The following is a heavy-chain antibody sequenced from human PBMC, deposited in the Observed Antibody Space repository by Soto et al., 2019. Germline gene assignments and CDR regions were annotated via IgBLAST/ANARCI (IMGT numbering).Heavy chain of an antibody. CDR3: AKNFIPLSPDLYFDS. V-gene: IGHV3-30*18. D-gene: IGHD3-16*01. CDR2: ISYDGSYK. Sequence: GGSLRLSCADSGFTFRSYGMHWARQAPCRGLEWVAVISYDGSYKSYEDSVKGRFTISRDNYKNTLHLQMDSLRAEDTAVYYCAKNFIPLSPDLYFDSWGQGTLVTVSS. CDR1: GFTFRSYG. J-gene: IGHJ4*02.